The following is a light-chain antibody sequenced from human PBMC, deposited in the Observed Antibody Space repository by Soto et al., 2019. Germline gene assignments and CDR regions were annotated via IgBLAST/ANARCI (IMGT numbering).Light chain of an antibody. CDR3: SSYTSSTTLGV. CDR2: EVS. CDR1: NSDVGGYDY. V-gene: IGLV2-14*01. J-gene: IGLJ3*02. Sequence: QSALTQPASVSGSPGQSITISCTGTNSDVGGYDYVSWYQQHPGKAPKLMIYEVSHRPSGVSNRFSGSRSGNTASLTISGLQAEDEADYYCSSYTSSTTLGVFGGGTKLTVI.